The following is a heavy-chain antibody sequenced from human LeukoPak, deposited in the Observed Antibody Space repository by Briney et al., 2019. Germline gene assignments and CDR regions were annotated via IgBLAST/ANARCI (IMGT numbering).Heavy chain of an antibody. Sequence: PSETLSLTCTVSGGSISSYYWSWIRQPPGKGLEWIGYIYYSGSTNYNPSLKSRVTISVDTSKNQFSLKLSSVTAADTAVYYCARGRIQLWDQLDYWGQGTLVTVSS. CDR3: ARGRIQLWDQLDY. J-gene: IGHJ4*02. CDR2: IYYSGST. CDR1: GGSISSYY. V-gene: IGHV4-59*01. D-gene: IGHD5-18*01.